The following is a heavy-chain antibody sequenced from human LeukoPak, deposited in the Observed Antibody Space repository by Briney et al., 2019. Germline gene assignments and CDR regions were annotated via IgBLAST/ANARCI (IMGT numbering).Heavy chain of an antibody. J-gene: IGHJ3*01. CDR2: VYPGTSET. CDR1: GYKFASYW. V-gene: IGHV5-51*01. Sequence: GESLKISCEGSGYKFASYWIAWLRQMPGKGPEWMGIVYPGTSETRYSPSFRGQVTISADKSVSTAYLQWSSLQASDTAIYYCARRGGNSNDGPFNVWGRGTVVTVSS. CDR3: ARRGGNSNDGPFNV. D-gene: IGHD4-23*01.